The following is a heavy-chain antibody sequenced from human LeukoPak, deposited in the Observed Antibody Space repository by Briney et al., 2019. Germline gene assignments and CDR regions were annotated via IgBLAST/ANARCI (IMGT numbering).Heavy chain of an antibody. CDR3: ARGLRFLVVSYNYDMDV. J-gene: IGHJ6*03. V-gene: IGHV4-34*01. CDR2: INHSGST. CDR1: GGSFSGYY. Sequence: PSETLSLTCAVYGGSFSGYYWSWIRQPPGKGLEWIGEINHSGSTNYNPSLKSRVTISVDTSKNQFSLKLSSVTAADTAVYYCARGLRFLVVSYNYDMDVWGKGTTVTVSS. D-gene: IGHD3-3*01.